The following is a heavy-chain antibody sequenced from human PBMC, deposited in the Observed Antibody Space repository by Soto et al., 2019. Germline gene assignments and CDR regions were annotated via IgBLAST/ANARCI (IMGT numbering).Heavy chain of an antibody. V-gene: IGHV4-39*01. D-gene: IGHD3-10*01. CDR1: GGSISSSSYY. CDR2: IYYSGST. CDR3: ARRGITMVRGVITGMDV. J-gene: IGHJ6*02. Sequence: SETLSLTCTVSGGSISSSSYYWGWIRQPPGKGLEWIGSIYYSGSTYYNPSLKSRVTISVDTSKNQFSLKLSSVTAADTAVYYCARRGITMVRGVITGMDVWGQGTTVT.